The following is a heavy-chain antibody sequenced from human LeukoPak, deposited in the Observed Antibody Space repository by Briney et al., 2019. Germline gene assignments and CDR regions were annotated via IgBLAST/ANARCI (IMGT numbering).Heavy chain of an antibody. CDR1: GGSISSYY. D-gene: IGHD6-13*01. J-gene: IGHJ5*02. Sequence: SETLSLTCTVSGGSISSYYWSWIRQPPGEGLERIGYIYYSGSTNYNPSLKSRVTISVDTSKNQFSLKLSSVTAADTAVYYCARSWGEITIGFDPWAQGTLVTVSS. CDR3: ARSWGEITIGFDP. CDR2: IYYSGST. V-gene: IGHV4-59*01.